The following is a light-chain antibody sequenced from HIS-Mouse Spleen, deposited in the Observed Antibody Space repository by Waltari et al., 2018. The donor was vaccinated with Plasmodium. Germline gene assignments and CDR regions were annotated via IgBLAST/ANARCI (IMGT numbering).Light chain of an antibody. CDR2: GAS. V-gene: IGKV3-15*01. CDR3: QQYNNWSFT. J-gene: IGKJ3*01. Sequence: EIVMTQSPATLSVSPGERATLSCRASQSVSSNLAWYQQKPGQAPRLLIYGASTRATGNPARFSGSGSGTEFTLTISRLQSEDFAVYYCQQYNNWSFTFGPGTKVDIK. CDR1: QSVSSN.